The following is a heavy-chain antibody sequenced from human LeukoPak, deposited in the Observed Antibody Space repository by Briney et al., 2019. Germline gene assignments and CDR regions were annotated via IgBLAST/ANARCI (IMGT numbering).Heavy chain of an antibody. Sequence: GGSLRLSCAASGFILSTYGMNWVRQAPGKGLEWLSYISSSRNTVTYADSVRGRFTISRDNAKNSLYLEMNSLRAEDTAVYYCARESPAFDYWGQGTLVTVSS. CDR3: ARESPAFDY. CDR2: ISSSRNTV. CDR1: GFILSTYG. J-gene: IGHJ4*02. V-gene: IGHV3-48*01.